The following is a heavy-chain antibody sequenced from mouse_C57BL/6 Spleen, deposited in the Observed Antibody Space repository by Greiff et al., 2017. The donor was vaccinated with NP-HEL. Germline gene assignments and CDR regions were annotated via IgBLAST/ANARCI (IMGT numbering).Heavy chain of an antibody. Sequence: QVQLQQSGAELVKPGASVKISCKASGYAFSSYWMNWVKQRPGKGLEWIGQIYPGDGDTNYNGKFKGKATLTADKSSSTAYMQLSSLTSEDSAVYFCARGWIYYGSSYVDYAMDYWGQGTSVTVSS. D-gene: IGHD1-1*01. J-gene: IGHJ4*01. V-gene: IGHV1-80*01. CDR2: IYPGDGDT. CDR1: GYAFSSYW. CDR3: ARGWIYYGSSYVDYAMDY.